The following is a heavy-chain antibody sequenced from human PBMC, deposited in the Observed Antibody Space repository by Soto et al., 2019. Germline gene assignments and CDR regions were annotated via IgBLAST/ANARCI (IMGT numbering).Heavy chain of an antibody. V-gene: IGHV6-1*01. CDR2: TYYRSKWYY. Sequence: PSQTLSLTCAISWGSVSSNTATWNWVRQSPSRGLEWLGRTYYRSKWYYEYAVSVRGRITINPDTSKNQYSLQLNSVTPEDTAVYFCARGEQYSGRIFDYWGQGTLVTVSS. D-gene: IGHD1-26*01. CDR3: ARGEQYSGRIFDY. CDR1: WGSVSSNTAT. J-gene: IGHJ4*01.